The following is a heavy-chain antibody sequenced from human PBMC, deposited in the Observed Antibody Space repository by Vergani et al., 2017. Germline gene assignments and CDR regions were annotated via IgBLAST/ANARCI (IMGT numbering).Heavy chain of an antibody. CDR2: ITGSGGTT. D-gene: IGHD4-17*01. CDR3: AKDGDDYGDYGRRLDY. V-gene: IGHV3-23*01. J-gene: IGHJ4*02. Sequence: EVQLLQSGGGVIQPGGSVRLSCAASGFTFNNYAMNWVRQAPGKGLEWVSVITGSGGTTYYADSVKGRFTISRDNSKNTLYLQMNSLRAEDTAVYYCAKDGDDYGDYGRRLDYWGQGTLVTVSS. CDR1: GFTFNNYA.